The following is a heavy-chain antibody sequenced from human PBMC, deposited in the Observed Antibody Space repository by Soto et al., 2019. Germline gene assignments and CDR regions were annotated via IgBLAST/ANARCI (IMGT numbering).Heavy chain of an antibody. CDR1: GYTFTSYG. D-gene: IGHD6-19*01. CDR2: ISAYNGNT. J-gene: IGHJ6*02. Sequence: QVQLVQSGAEVKKPGASVKVSCKASGYTFTSYGISWVRQAPGQGLEWMGWISAYNGNTNYAQKLQGRVTMNTDTSTSPADMELSSVGSDDTAVQYCAREQEAVAGDYYSYGMDDWGQGTTDTVSS. CDR3: AREQEAVAGDYYSYGMDD. V-gene: IGHV1-18*01.